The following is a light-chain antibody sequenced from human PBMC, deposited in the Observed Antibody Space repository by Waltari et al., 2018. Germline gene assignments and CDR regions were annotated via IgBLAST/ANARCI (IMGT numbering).Light chain of an antibody. J-gene: IGKJ5*01. V-gene: IGKV3-15*01. Sequence: EIVMTQSPATLSVSPGERATLSCRASQSFSSNLAWYQQKPGQAPRLLIYGASTRATGIPARFSGSGSGTEFTLTISSLQSEDFAVYYCLHYNNWPPITFGQGTRLEIK. CDR3: LHYNNWPPIT. CDR1: QSFSSN. CDR2: GAS.